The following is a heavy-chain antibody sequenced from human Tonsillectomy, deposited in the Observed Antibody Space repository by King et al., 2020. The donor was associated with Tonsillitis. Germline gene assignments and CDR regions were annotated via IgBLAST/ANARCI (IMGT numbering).Heavy chain of an antibody. D-gene: IGHD3-9*01. CDR1: GFTFDNYG. Sequence: VQLVQSGGRVVRPGGSLRLSCAASGFTFDNYGMSWVRQAPGKGLEWVSGINWNGGTTGYADSVKGRFTISRDNAKNSLYLQMNSLRAEDTALYYCARDLTDYDVLTGYYNPWGQGTLVTVSS. CDR3: ARDLTDYDVLTGYYNP. V-gene: IGHV3-20*04. J-gene: IGHJ5*02. CDR2: INWNGGTT.